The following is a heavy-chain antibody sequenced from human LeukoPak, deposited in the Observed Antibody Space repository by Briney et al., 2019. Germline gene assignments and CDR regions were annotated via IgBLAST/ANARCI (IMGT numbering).Heavy chain of an antibody. CDR3: ARLSSFAFDI. V-gene: IGHV3-23*01. CDR2: ILHNGDST. D-gene: IGHD3-16*02. Sequence: GGSLRLSCAASGFTCSTYVMSWVRQAPGKGLEWLSLILHNGDSTYYADSVKGRFTISRDNSKNTLYLQMNSLRAEDTAVFYCARLSSFAFDIWGQGTMVTVSS. CDR1: GFTCSTYV. J-gene: IGHJ3*02.